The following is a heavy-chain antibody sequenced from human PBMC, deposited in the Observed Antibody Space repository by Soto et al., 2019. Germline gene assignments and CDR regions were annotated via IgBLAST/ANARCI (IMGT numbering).Heavy chain of an antibody. CDR3: AKARRYDILTGSDLDY. V-gene: IGHV3-23*01. Sequence: GSLRLSCAASGFTVSSYGMSWVRQAPGKGLEWVSAISGSGGSTYYADSVKGRFTISRDNSKNTLYLQMNSLRAEDTAVYYCAKARRYDILTGSDLDYWGQGTLVTVSS. J-gene: IGHJ4*02. D-gene: IGHD3-9*01. CDR1: GFTVSSYG. CDR2: ISGSGGST.